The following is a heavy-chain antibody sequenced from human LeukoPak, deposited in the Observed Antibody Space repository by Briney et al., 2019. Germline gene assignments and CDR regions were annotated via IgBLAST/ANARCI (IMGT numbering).Heavy chain of an antibody. D-gene: IGHD3-10*01. V-gene: IGHV4-59*01. CDR1: GGSISSYY. CDR2: IYYSGST. Sequence: SETLSLTCTVSGGSISSYYWSWIRQPPGKGLEWIGYIYYSGSTNYNPSLKSRVTISVDTSKNQFSLKLSSVTAADTAVYYCARGRNYGSGNYLDFDYWGQGTLVAVSS. CDR3: ARGRNYGSGNYLDFDY. J-gene: IGHJ4*02.